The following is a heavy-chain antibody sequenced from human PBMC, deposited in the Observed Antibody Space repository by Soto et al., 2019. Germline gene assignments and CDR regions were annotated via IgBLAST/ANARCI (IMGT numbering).Heavy chain of an antibody. CDR3: ARGQFHHVSNYYYALDV. V-gene: IGHV1-69*01. CDR1: GGTFSSYA. Sequence: QVQLVQSGAEVKKPGSSVKVSCKASGGTFSSYAISWVRQAPGQGLEWMGGFIPMFNRPHSARKFQGRVTITADASTSTAYMDLSSLRSEDTAVYDCARGQFHHVSNYYYALDVWGQGTTVTVSS. CDR2: FIPMFNRP. J-gene: IGHJ6*02.